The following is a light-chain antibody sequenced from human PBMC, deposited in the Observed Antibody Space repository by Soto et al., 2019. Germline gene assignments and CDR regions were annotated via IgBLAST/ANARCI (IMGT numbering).Light chain of an antibody. J-gene: IGKJ4*01. Sequence: VVWTRGAASLYLSLGERATRSCGTSLSVSVYLDWYQQKPGQAPRLLIYDASNRATGIPARFSGSGCAAVFALLISRLSAQDFAVYFYQHPSNSPVTFGGGTKVDI. CDR2: DAS. CDR3: QHPSNSPVT. CDR1: LSVSVY. V-gene: IGKV3-11*01.